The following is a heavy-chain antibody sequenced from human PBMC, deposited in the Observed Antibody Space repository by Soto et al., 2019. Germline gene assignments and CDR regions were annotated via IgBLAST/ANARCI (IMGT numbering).Heavy chain of an antibody. J-gene: IGHJ6*02. D-gene: IGHD4-17*01. V-gene: IGHV3-23*01. Sequence: VGSLRLSCAASGFTFSSYAMSWVRQAPGKGLEWVSAISGSGGSTYYADSVKGRFTISRDNSKNTLYLQMNSLRAEDTAVYYCAMNTVTTLDYYYGMDVWGQGTTVTGSS. CDR1: GFTFSSYA. CDR3: AMNTVTTLDYYYGMDV. CDR2: ISGSGGST.